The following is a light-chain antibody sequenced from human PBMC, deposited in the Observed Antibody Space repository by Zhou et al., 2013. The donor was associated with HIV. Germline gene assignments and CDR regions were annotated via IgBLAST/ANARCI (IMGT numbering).Light chain of an antibody. CDR3: QQYDNLLPIT. CDR2: DAS. J-gene: IGKJ5*01. V-gene: IGKV1-33*01. Sequence: DIQMTQSPSSLSASVGDRVTITCQASQDISNYLNWYQQKPGKAPKLLIYDASNLETGVPSRFSGSGSGTDFTFTISSLQPEDIATYYCQQYDNLLPITFGQRDDDWRIK. CDR1: QDISNY.